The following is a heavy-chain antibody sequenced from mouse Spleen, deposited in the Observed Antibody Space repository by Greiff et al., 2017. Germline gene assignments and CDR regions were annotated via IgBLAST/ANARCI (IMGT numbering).Heavy chain of an antibody. J-gene: IGHJ4*01. CDR1: GYSITSDY. D-gene: IGHD2-4*01. Sequence: DVKLQESGPGLAKPSQTLSLTCSATGYSITSDYWNWIRKFPGNKLEYMGYISYSGSTYYNPSLKSRISITRDTSKNQYYLQLNSVTTEDTATYYCARSSTMITTRYAMDYWGQGTSVTVSS. CDR3: ARSSTMITTRYAMDY. CDR2: ISYSGST. V-gene: IGHV3-8*01.